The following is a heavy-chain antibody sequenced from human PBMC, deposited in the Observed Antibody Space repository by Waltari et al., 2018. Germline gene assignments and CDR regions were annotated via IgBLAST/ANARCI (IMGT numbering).Heavy chain of an antibody. CDR3: ARGSKKAVEGDAFDI. CDR1: GYTFTSYG. Sequence: QVQLVQSGAEVKKPGASVKVSCKASGYTFTSYGISWVRQAPGQGLEWTGWISAYNGNTNYAPRLQGRVPMTTDPSTSTAYMELRSLRSDDTAVYYCARGSKKAVEGDAFDIWGQGTMVTVSS. J-gene: IGHJ3*02. D-gene: IGHD2-2*01. V-gene: IGHV1-18*01. CDR2: ISAYNGNT.